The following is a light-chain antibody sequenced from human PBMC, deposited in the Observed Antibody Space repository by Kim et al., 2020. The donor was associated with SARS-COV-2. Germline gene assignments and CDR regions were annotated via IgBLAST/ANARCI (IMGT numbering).Light chain of an antibody. V-gene: IGKV1-39*01. J-gene: IGKJ1*01. CDR1: QDFRTF. CDR3: QQSYGIPRT. CDR2: AAS. Sequence: GDRVTITCRASQDFRTFLNWYQQKPGKAPRLLIYAASSLESGVPSRFRGSASGLDFSLTINSLQPEDSATYYCQQSYGIPRTFGQGTKV.